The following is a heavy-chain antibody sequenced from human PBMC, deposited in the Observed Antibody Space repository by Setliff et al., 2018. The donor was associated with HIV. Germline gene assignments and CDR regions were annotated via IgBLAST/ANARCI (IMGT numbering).Heavy chain of an antibody. D-gene: IGHD5-12*01. CDR2: INQSGGI. CDR3: ATASGYDLFMGAFDI. V-gene: IGHV4-34*01. CDR1: GGSFSGYY. J-gene: IGHJ3*02. Sequence: SETLSLTCAVSGGSFSGYYWSWIRQPPGKGLEWIGEINQSGGINYNPSLKSRVTISIDTFKNQFFMKLYSVTAADTAVYYCATASGYDLFMGAFDIWGQGTMVTVSS.